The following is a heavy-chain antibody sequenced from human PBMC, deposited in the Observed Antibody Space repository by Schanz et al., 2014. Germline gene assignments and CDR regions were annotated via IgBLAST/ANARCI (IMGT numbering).Heavy chain of an antibody. V-gene: IGHV4-4*02. CDR2: IFHSGTT. CDR3: TRSTLWSYDV. D-gene: IGHD2-21*01. Sequence: QVQLQESGPGLVKPSGTLSLTCVVSGGSISSGVWWTWARQSPGKGLEWIGEIFHSGTTNYNPSLESRVTISVDKSKNQFSLILGSMTAADTAVYYCTRSTLWSYDVWGRGTVVIVSS. CDR1: GGSISSGVW. J-gene: IGHJ3*01.